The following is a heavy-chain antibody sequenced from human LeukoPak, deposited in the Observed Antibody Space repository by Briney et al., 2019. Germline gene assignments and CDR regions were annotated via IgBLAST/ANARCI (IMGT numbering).Heavy chain of an antibody. J-gene: IGHJ4*02. CDR3: ARHAYDSSGYYSFRPFDY. V-gene: IGHV4-31*03. D-gene: IGHD3-22*01. CDR2: IYYSGST. CDR1: GGSISSGGYY. Sequence: SETLSLTCTVSGGSISSGGYYWSWIRQHPGKGLEWIGYIYYSGSTYYNPSLKSRVTISVDTSKNQFSLKLSSVTAADTAVYYCARHAYDSSGYYSFRPFDYWGQGTPVTVSS.